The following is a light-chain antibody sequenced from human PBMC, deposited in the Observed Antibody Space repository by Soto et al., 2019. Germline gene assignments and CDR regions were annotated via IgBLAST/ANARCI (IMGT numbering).Light chain of an antibody. CDR1: QSVISSY. CDR2: GAS. V-gene: IGKV3-20*01. J-gene: IGKJ4*01. CDR3: QQYGSSPLT. Sequence: DIVLTQSPGTLSLSPGERATLSYRASQSVISSYLAWYQQKPGQPPSLLIYGASSRASGIPDRFSGSGSGTDFILTISRLEPEDFAVYYCQQYGSSPLTFGGGTKVEIK.